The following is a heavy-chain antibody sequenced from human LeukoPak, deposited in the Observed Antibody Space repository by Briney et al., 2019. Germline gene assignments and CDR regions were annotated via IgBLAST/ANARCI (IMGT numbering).Heavy chain of an antibody. Sequence: GGTLRLSCAASGFTFSSYGMSWVRQAPGKGLEWVSAISGSGGSTYYADSVKGRFTISRDNSKNTLYLQMNSLRAEDTAVYYCAKDRITMIVVEDAFDIWGQGTMVTVSS. J-gene: IGHJ3*02. CDR1: GFTFSSYG. D-gene: IGHD3-22*01. V-gene: IGHV3-23*01. CDR3: AKDRITMIVVEDAFDI. CDR2: ISGSGGST.